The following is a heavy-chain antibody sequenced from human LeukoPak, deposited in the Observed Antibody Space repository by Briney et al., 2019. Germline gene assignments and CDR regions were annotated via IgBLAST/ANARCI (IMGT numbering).Heavy chain of an antibody. Sequence: GGSLRLSCAASGFTFSSYAMHWVRQAPGKGLEWVAVIWYDGSNKYYADSVKGRFTISRDNSRNTLYLQMNSLRAEDTAVYYCARSLYYDILFVCGYWGQGTLVTVSS. V-gene: IGHV3-30*04. CDR1: GFTFSSYA. D-gene: IGHD3-9*01. CDR3: ARSLYYDILFVCGY. CDR2: IWYDGSNK. J-gene: IGHJ4*02.